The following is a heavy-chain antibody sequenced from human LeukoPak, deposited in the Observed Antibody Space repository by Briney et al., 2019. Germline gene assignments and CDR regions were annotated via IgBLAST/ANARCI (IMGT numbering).Heavy chain of an antibody. V-gene: IGHV3-7*01. J-gene: IGHJ4*02. Sequence: GGCLRLSCAASGFTFTYYAIHWVRQAPGKGLEWVANINEGGNSKYYVDSVRGRFTISRDKTKDLLHLQMSSLRAEDTAVYYCARVGKNGWDFDHWGQGTLVTVSS. CDR3: ARVGKNGWDFDH. D-gene: IGHD6-19*01. CDR1: GFTFTYYA. CDR2: INEGGNSK.